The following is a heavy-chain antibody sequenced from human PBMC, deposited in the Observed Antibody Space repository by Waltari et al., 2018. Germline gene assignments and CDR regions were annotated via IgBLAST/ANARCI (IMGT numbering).Heavy chain of an antibody. CDR3: ARWSVSGSYYDS. D-gene: IGHD3-10*01. V-gene: IGHV3-23*01. CDR1: GFSFGNYG. Sequence: EVQLLESGETLLQPGGSLSLSCTASGFSFGNYGLTWVRQAPGKGREWVSAISRDGGATFYGGAVRGRSTISRDNSKNTVYLEINSLRVDDTAKYYCARWSVSGSYYDSWGQGILVAVSS. CDR2: ISRDGGAT. J-gene: IGHJ4*02.